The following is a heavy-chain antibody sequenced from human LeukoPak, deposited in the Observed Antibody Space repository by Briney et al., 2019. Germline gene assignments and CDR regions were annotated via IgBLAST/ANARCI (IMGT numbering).Heavy chain of an antibody. J-gene: IGHJ4*02. V-gene: IGHV1-69*05. D-gene: IGHD2-2*01. CDR1: GGTFSSYA. CDR2: IIPIFGTA. Sequence: GSSVKVSCKASGGTFSSYAISWVRQAPGQGLEWMGGIIPIFGTANYAQKFQGRVTITTDESTSTAYMELCSLRSEDTAVYYCARGAVVPAATSTYYFDYWGQGTLVTVSS. CDR3: ARGAVVPAATSTYYFDY.